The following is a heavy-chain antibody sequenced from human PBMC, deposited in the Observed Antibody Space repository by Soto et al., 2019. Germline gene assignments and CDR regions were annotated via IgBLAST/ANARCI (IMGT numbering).Heavy chain of an antibody. CDR3: ARAPNYYYYYGMDV. Sequence: QVQLQQWGAGLLKPSETLSLTCAVYGGSFSGYYWSWIRQPPGKGLEWMGEINHSGSTNYNPSLKSRVTISVDTSKNQFSLKLSSVTAADTAVYYCARAPNYYYYYGMDVWGQGTTVTVSS. CDR1: GGSFSGYY. V-gene: IGHV4-34*01. J-gene: IGHJ6*02. CDR2: INHSGST.